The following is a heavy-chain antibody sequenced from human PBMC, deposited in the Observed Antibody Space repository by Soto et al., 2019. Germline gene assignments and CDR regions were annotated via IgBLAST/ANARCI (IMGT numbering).Heavy chain of an antibody. J-gene: IGHJ3*02. CDR3: ARGDGSGSYYTHDAFDI. Sequence: GGSLRLSCAASGFTFSSYAMSWVRQAPGKGLEWVSYISSSGSTIYYADSVKGRFTISRDNAKNSLYLQMNSLRAEDTAVYYCARGDGSGSYYTHDAFDIWGQGTMVTVSS. CDR1: GFTFSSYA. CDR2: ISSSGSTI. D-gene: IGHD3-10*01. V-gene: IGHV3-48*04.